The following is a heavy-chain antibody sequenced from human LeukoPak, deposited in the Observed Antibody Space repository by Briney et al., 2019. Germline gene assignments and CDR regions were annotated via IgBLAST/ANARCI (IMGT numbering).Heavy chain of an antibody. V-gene: IGHV3-33*01. CDR1: GFTFSSYA. J-gene: IGHJ4*02. CDR2: IWYDGSNK. D-gene: IGHD3-22*01. CDR3: ARAFGASSGYSVDY. Sequence: GGSLRLSCAASGFTFSSYAMHWVRQAPGKGLEWVTVIWYDGSNKHYADSVKGRFTISRDNSKNTLYLQMDSLRAEDPAIYYCARAFGASSGYSVDYWGQGTLVTVSS.